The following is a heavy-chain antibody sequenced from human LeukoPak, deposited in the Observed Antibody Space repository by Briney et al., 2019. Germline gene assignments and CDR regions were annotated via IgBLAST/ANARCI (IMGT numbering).Heavy chain of an antibody. CDR2: ISGSGGTT. V-gene: IGHV3-23*01. D-gene: IGHD6-13*01. CDR3: AKYSRPPSIDY. Sequence: GGSLRLSCAASGFTFNTYAMSWVRQAPGKGLQWVSAISGSGGTTYYADSVKGRFTISRDNSKNTLYLQMNSLRAEDTAVYYCAKYSRPPSIDYWGQGTLVTVSS. J-gene: IGHJ4*02. CDR1: GFTFNTYA.